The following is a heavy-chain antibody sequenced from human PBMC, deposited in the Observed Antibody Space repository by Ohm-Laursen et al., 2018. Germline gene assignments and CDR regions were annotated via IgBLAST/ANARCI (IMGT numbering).Heavy chain of an antibody. D-gene: IGHD6-19*01. CDR1: RFTSSDYY. Sequence: SLRLSCAASRFTSSDYYMSWVRQAPGKGLEWVSGISGSGTNTFYADSVKGRFTISRDNSKNTLYLQMNSLRAEDTAVYYCAKLLSGGLFPPGAFDIWGQGTMVTVSS. V-gene: IGHV3-23*01. CDR2: ISGSGTNT. J-gene: IGHJ3*02. CDR3: AKLLSGGLFPPGAFDI.